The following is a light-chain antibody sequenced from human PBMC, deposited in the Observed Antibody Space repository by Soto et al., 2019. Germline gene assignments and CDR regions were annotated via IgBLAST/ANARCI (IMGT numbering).Light chain of an antibody. CDR2: AAS. J-gene: IGKJ3*01. V-gene: IGKV1-39*01. Sequence: DIQMTQSPSSLSASVGDRVTITCRAIQRITNFLSWYQQKSGKAPKLLLYAASSLRSWVSSRFSGRGSWTDFTRTISSLQLEDSATSYCQETSSPLLAFGPGTKVEIK. CDR3: QETSSPLLA. CDR1: QRITNF.